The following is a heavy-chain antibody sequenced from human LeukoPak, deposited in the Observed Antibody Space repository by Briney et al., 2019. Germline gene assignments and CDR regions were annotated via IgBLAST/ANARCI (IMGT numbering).Heavy chain of an antibody. CDR2: INPSGDTT. CDR1: GYTIANYW. J-gene: IGHJ2*01. D-gene: IGHD1-26*01. V-gene: IGHV1-46*01. CDR3: ARDLPVGARRYYWYFDL. Sequence: GASVKVSCKASGYTIANYWVHWVRQAPGQGLEWMGIINPSGDTTSYEQKFQGRVIMTRDTSTNTLYMELSSLRSEDTAVYYCARDLPVGARRYYWYFDLWGRGTLVTVSS.